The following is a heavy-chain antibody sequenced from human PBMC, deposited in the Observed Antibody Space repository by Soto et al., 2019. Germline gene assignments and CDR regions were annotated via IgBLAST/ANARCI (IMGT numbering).Heavy chain of an antibody. D-gene: IGHD6-6*01. CDR2: IYPGDSDT. Sequence: EALTISWQGSGYSFDSYWIGWGRQMPGKDLEWMGIIYPGDSDTRYSPSFQGQVTISADKSLRTAYLQWTRLKASDTALYSCAGTRSFTLGFYYDGMDVWGQGTTVTVSS. CDR3: AGTRSFTLGFYYDGMDV. CDR1: GYSFDSYW. V-gene: IGHV5-51*01. J-gene: IGHJ6*02.